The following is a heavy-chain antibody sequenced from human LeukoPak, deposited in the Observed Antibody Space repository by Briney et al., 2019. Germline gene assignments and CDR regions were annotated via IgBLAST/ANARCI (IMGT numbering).Heavy chain of an antibody. CDR3: ARHSCLATISADFEY. D-gene: IGHD5-24*01. CDR2: IYPGDSDT. CDR1: GYSFTSYW. V-gene: IGHV5-51*01. J-gene: IGHJ4*02. Sequence: GESLKISCKGSGYSFTSYWIGWVRQMPGKGLEWMGIIYPGDSDTRYSPSFQGQVTISVDKSISTAYLQWSSLKASDTAMYYCARHSCLATISADFEYWGQGTLVTVSS.